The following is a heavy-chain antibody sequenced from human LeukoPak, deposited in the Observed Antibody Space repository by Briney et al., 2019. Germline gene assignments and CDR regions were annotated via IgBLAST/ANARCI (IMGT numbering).Heavy chain of an antibody. CDR3: ARVEGATHIDH. Sequence: SETLSLTCTVSSGSLSGYYRSWIRQAPGKGLEFIGFAYQTGSTAYNPSLGSRVTISVDTSNNQFSLKLTSVTAADTAIYYCARVEGATHIDHWGQGTLVTVSS. CDR1: SGSLSGYY. J-gene: IGHJ1*01. D-gene: IGHD2-15*01. CDR2: AYQTGST. V-gene: IGHV4-59*01.